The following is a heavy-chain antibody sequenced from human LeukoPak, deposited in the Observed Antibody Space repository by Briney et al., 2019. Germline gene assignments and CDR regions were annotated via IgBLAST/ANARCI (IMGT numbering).Heavy chain of an antibody. CDR1: GGTFSSYA. D-gene: IGHD1-7*01. Sequence: ASVKVSCKASGGTFSSYAISWVRQAPGQGLEWMGGIIPIFGTANYAQKFQGRVTITADESTSTAYMELSSLRSEDTAVYYCARWNYDYYYYYYMDVWGKGTTVTVSS. V-gene: IGHV1-69*13. J-gene: IGHJ6*03. CDR2: IIPIFGTA. CDR3: ARWNYDYYYYYYMDV.